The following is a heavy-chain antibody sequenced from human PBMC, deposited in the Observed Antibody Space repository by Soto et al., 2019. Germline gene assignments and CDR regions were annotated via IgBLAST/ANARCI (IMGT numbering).Heavy chain of an antibody. V-gene: IGHV3-23*01. CDR2: ISGSGGIT. D-gene: IGHD3-3*01. CDR3: AKGRGGFLPAVTLFDN. CDR1: GFTFSSYA. Sequence: GGSLRLSCAASGFTFSSYAMSWVRQAPGKGLEWVSGISGSGGITHYADSVKGRFTISRDNAKNTLYVQMNSLRAEDTAVYYCAKGRGGFLPAVTLFDNWGQGTLVTVSS. J-gene: IGHJ4*02.